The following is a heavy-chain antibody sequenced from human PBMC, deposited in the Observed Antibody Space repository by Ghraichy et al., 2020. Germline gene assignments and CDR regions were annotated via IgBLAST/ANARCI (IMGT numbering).Heavy chain of an antibody. J-gene: IGHJ5*02. D-gene: IGHD3-3*01. CDR1: GFAVSSNY. Sequence: WRSLRLSCAASGFAVSSNYMNWLRQTPEKGLEWVSIIYSGGDTHYADSVRGRFTISRDHSKNTLYLQMNSLRAEDTAVYYCARDLGVDQFLLDPWVQGSMVTVSS. CDR2: IYSGGDT. V-gene: IGHV3-53*01. CDR3: ARDLGVDQFLLDP.